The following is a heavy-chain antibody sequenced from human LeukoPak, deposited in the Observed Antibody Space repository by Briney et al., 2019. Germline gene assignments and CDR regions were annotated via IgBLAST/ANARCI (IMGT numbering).Heavy chain of an antibody. Sequence: SETLSLTCTVSGGSISSYYWSWIRQPAGKGLEWIGRIYTSGSTNYNPSLKSRVTMSVDTSKNQFSLKLSPVTAADTAVYYCARDRQLEVGATKRVCAFDIWGQGTMVTVSS. CDR1: GGSISSYY. D-gene: IGHD1-26*01. V-gene: IGHV4-4*07. CDR2: IYTSGST. J-gene: IGHJ3*02. CDR3: ARDRQLEVGATKRVCAFDI.